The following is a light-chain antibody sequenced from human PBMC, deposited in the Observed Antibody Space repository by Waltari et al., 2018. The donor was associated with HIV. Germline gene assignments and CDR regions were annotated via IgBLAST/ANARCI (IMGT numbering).Light chain of an antibody. V-gene: IGKV4-1*01. CDR3: QQYFSAPWT. Sequence: DIVMTQTPDSLIVSPGLRASINCRSNQTLLYSPNNKNFLVWYQQKPAQPPNLLFYWASSRESGAPASFSGSGYGTNFTYTNSSLQPEDVATYVCQQYFSAPWTFGQGTKV. CDR1: QTLLYSPNNKNF. CDR2: WAS. J-gene: IGKJ1*01.